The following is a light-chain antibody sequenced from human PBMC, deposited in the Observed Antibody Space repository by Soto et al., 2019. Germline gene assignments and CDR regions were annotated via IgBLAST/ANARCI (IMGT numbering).Light chain of an antibody. CDR3: ASWDDSLDGWV. J-gene: IGLJ3*02. Sequence: QSVLTQPPSVSDAPRQRVTISCSGSRSNIGDNAVNWYQQVPGKAPKLLIYYDDLLPSGVSDRLSGSKSGTSASLAISGLQSEDEADYYCASWDDSLDGWVFGGGTKVTVL. V-gene: IGLV1-36*01. CDR1: RSNIGDNA. CDR2: YDD.